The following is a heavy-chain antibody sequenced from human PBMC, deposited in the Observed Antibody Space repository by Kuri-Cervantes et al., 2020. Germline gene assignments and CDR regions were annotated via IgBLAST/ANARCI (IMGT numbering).Heavy chain of an antibody. V-gene: IGHV1-69*05. J-gene: IGHJ4*02. CDR3: ARDDYGDPPLFDY. Sequence: SVKVSCKASGYTFTSYGISWVRQAPGQGLEWMGGIIPIFGTANCAQKFQGRVTITTDESTSTAYMVLRSLRSDDTAVYYCARDDYGDPPLFDYWGQGTLVTVSS. D-gene: IGHD4-17*01. CDR1: GYTFTSYG. CDR2: IIPIFGTA.